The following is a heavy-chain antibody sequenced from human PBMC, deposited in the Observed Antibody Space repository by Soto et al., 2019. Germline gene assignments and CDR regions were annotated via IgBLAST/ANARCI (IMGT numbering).Heavy chain of an antibody. J-gene: IGHJ4*02. CDR1: GYTFTSYA. Sequence: GASVKVSCKASGYTFTSYAMHWVRQAPGQRLEWMGWINAGNGNTKYSQKFQGRVTITRDTSASTAYMELSSLRSEDTAVYYCARGETVATIRPFDYWGQGTLVTVSS. CDR2: INAGNGNT. D-gene: IGHD5-12*01. CDR3: ARGETVATIRPFDY. V-gene: IGHV1-3*01.